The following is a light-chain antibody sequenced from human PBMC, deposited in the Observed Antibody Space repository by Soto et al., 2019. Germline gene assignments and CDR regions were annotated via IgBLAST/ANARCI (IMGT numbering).Light chain of an antibody. CDR1: QGVSSY. CDR2: DAS. J-gene: IGKJ4*01. V-gene: IGKV3D-11*01. Sequence: EIVLTQSPATLSLSQGERATLSCRASQGVSSYLAWYQHTPGQAPRLRIYDASNRATGIPARFSGSGPGTDFTLNISSLEPEDFAVYYGQHRSNPLNFGGGTKVEIK. CDR3: QHRSNPLN.